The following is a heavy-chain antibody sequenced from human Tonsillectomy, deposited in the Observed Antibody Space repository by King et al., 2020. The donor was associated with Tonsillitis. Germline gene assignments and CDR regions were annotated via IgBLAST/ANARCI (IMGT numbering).Heavy chain of an antibody. CDR3: ARGQPPHAVAGLYYYYHGMDV. D-gene: IGHD6-19*01. V-gene: IGHV1-2*02. CDR2: INPNSGGT. J-gene: IGHJ6*02. Sequence: QLVQSGAEVKKPGASVKVSCKASGYTFTGYYMHWVRQAPGQGLEWMGWINPNSGGTNYAQKFQGRVTMTRDASISTAYMELSRLTSDDTAVYYCARGQPPHAVAGLYYYYHGMDVWGRGTKVTVSS. CDR1: GYTFTGYY.